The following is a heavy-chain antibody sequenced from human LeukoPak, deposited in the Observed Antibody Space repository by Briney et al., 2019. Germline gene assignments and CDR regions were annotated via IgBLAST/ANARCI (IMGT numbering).Heavy chain of an antibody. V-gene: IGHV3-9*01. J-gene: IGHJ4*02. D-gene: IGHD3-22*01. CDR3: AKDSYYYDSSGYTLFDY. CDR1: GFTFDDYA. Sequence: GGSLRLSCAASGFTFDDYAMHWVRQAPGKGLEWASGISWNSGSIGYADSVKGRFTISRDNAKNSLYLQMNSLRAEDTALYYCAKDSYYYDSSGYTLFDYWGQGTLVTVSS. CDR2: ISWNSGSI.